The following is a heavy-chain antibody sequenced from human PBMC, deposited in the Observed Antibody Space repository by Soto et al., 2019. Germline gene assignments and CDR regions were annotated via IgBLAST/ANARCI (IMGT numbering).Heavy chain of an antibody. Sequence: SETLSLTCAVYGGSFSGYYWSWIRHPTGKGLEWIGEINHSGSTNYNPSLKRRVTISVDTSKNQFSLKLSCVTAADTAVYYCARTLRAVRYQLLHPGPRSFDYWGQGTLVTVSS. V-gene: IGHV4-34*01. J-gene: IGHJ4*02. CDR2: INHSGST. CDR3: ARTLRAVRYQLLHPGPRSFDY. CDR1: GGSFSGYY. D-gene: IGHD2-2*02.